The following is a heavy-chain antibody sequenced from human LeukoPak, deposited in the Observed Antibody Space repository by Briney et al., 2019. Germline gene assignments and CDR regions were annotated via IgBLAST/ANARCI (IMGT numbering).Heavy chain of an antibody. J-gene: IGHJ4*02. D-gene: IGHD6-19*01. V-gene: IGHV3-30*02. CDR2: IRYDGSNK. CDR3: AKGDGVAGSFDY. Sequence: PGGSLRLSCAASGFTFSSYGMHWVRQAPGKGLEWVAFIRYDGSNKYYADSVKGRFTISRDNSKNTLYLQMNSPRAEDTAVYYCAKGDGVAGSFDYWGQGTLVTVSS. CDR1: GFTFSSYG.